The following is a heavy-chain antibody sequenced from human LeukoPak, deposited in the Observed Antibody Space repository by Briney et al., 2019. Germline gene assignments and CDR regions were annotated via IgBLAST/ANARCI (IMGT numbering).Heavy chain of an antibody. D-gene: IGHD3-9*01. CDR2: INHSGST. Sequence: PSETLSLTCAVYGGSFSGYYWSWIRQPPGKGLEWIGEINHSGSTHYNPSLKSRVTISMDTSKNQFSLKLSSVTAADTAVYYCARRPRGHDILTGYFDYWGQGTLVTVSS. CDR3: ARRPRGHDILTGYFDY. V-gene: IGHV4-34*01. CDR1: GGSFSGYY. J-gene: IGHJ4*02.